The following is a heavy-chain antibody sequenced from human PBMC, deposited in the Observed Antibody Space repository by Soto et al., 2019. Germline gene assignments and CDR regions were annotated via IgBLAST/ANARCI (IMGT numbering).Heavy chain of an antibody. Sequence: QVQLVESGGGVVQPGRSLRLSCAASGFTFSSYGMHWVRQAPGKGLEGVAVIWHDGSNKYYADSVKGRFTISRDNSKNTMYRQMHSLRAEDKAVYYCARDAHIPPGYCSGYSCYPADYSYYGMDVWGQGTTVTVSS. J-gene: IGHJ6*02. CDR2: IWHDGSNK. D-gene: IGHD2-15*01. V-gene: IGHV3-33*01. CDR3: ARDAHIPPGYCSGYSCYPADYSYYGMDV. CDR1: GFTFSSYG.